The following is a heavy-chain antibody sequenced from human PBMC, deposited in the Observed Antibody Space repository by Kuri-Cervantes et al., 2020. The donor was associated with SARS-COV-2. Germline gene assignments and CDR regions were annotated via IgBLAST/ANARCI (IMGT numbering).Heavy chain of an antibody. CDR1: GGTFSSYG. CDR2: ISAYNGNT. CDR3: ARLGVDYDFWSGYYRPFDY. V-gene: IGHV1-18*01. D-gene: IGHD3-3*01. J-gene: IGHJ4*02. Sequence: ASVKVSCKASGGTFSSYGISWVRQAPGQGLEWMGWISAYNGNTNYAQKLQGRVTMTTDTSTSTAYMELRSLRSDDTAVYYCARLGVDYDFWSGYYRPFDYWGQGTLVTVSS.